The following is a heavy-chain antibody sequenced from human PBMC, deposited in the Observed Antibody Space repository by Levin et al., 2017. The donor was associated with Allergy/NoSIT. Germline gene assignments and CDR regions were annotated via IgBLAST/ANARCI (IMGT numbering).Heavy chain of an antibody. Sequence: GESLKISCAASRFTFSNFAMHWVRQAPGKGLEWVAVISYTGSNKYYVDSVRGRFTISRDNSRNTLYLQMNSLRAEDTAVYYCARVPSMGYFDYWGQGTLVTVSS. V-gene: IGHV3-30*04. CDR1: RFTFSNFA. CDR2: ISYTGSNK. J-gene: IGHJ4*02. CDR3: ARVPSMGYFDY. D-gene: IGHD2-8*01.